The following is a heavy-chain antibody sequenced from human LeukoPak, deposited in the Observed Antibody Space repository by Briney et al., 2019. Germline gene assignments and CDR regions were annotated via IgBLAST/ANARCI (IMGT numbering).Heavy chain of an antibody. V-gene: IGHV1-2*04. CDR2: INPNNDDT. CDR3: ARVPGGLSYFFDR. CDR1: GYTFTGYY. Sequence: ASVKVSCKASGYTFTGYYTHWLRQAPGQGLEWMGWINPNNDDTKYAQKFQGWVTMTKDTSINTAYMELRRLTSDDTAVYFCARVPGGLSYFFDRWGQGTLVTVSS. J-gene: IGHJ4*02. D-gene: IGHD5-12*01.